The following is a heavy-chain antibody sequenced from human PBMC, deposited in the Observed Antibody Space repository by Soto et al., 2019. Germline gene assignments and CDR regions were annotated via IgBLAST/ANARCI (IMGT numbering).Heavy chain of an antibody. J-gene: IGHJ4*02. D-gene: IGHD4-17*01. Sequence: SETLSLTCTVSGGSISSYYWSWIRQPPGKGLEWIGYIYYSGSTNYNPSLKSRVTISVDTSKNQFSLKLSSVTAADTAVYYCARSRDYGDHLSPFYYWGQGTLVTVSS. V-gene: IGHV4-59*01. CDR3: ARSRDYGDHLSPFYY. CDR1: GGSISSYY. CDR2: IYYSGST.